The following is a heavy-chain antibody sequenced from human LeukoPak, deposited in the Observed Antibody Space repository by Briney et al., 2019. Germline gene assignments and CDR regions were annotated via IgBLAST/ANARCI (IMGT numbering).Heavy chain of an antibody. D-gene: IGHD1-26*01. CDR2: ISSRSSAI. Sequence: GGSLRLSCAASGFTFSSYSMNWVRQAPGKGLEWVSYISSRSSAIYYADSVKGRFTISRDNAKNSLYLQMNSLRAEDTAVYYCARIVGAPHYWGQGTLVTVSS. J-gene: IGHJ4*02. V-gene: IGHV3-48*01. CDR1: GFTFSSYS. CDR3: ARIVGAPHY.